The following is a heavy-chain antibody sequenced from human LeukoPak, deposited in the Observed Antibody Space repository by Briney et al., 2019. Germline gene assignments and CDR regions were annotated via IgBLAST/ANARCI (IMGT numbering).Heavy chain of an antibody. CDR1: GFTFSSYA. Sequence: GGSLRLSCAASGFTFSSYAMHWVRQAPGKGLEWVAVISYDGSNKYYADSVKGRFTISRDNSKNTLYLQMNSLRAEDTAVYYCARAGVAAAGNYYYYYMDVWGKGTTVTVSS. CDR3: ARAGVAAAGNYYYYYMDV. D-gene: IGHD6-13*01. J-gene: IGHJ6*03. CDR2: ISYDGSNK. V-gene: IGHV3-30-3*01.